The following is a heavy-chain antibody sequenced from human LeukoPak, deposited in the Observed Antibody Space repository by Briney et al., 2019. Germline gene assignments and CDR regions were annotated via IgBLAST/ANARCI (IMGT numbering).Heavy chain of an antibody. CDR1: GGSISSYY. D-gene: IGHD3-16*02. Sequence: SETLSLTCTVSGGSISSYYWSWIRQPPGKGLEWIGYIYYSGSTNYNPSLKSRVTISVDTSKNQFSLKLSSVTAADTAVYYCAKFDVWGSYRYTDWGQGTLVTVSS. CDR2: IYYSGST. V-gene: IGHV4-59*01. J-gene: IGHJ4*02. CDR3: AKFDVWGSYRYTD.